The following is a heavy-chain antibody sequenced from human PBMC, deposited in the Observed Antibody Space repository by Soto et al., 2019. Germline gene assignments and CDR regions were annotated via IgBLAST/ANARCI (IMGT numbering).Heavy chain of an antibody. CDR3: AKNWNWGSLVH. Sequence: SETLSLTCTVSGDSISTDYWILIRQSPGKGLEWIGFIYYGGSTNYNPSLKSRVTISVDTPKNQFSLKLSSVTAADTAVYYCAKNWNWGSLVHWGQGTLVTVSS. J-gene: IGHJ4*02. D-gene: IGHD7-27*01. V-gene: IGHV4-59*08. CDR1: GDSISTDY. CDR2: IYYGGST.